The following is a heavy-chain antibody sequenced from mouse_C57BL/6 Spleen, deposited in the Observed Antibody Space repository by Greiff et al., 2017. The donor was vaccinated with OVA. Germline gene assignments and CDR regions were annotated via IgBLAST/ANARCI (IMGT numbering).Heavy chain of an antibody. J-gene: IGHJ3*01. V-gene: IGHV1-74*01. CDR3: AIGDYDEGAWFAY. Sequence: QVHVKQSGAELVKPGASVTVSCKASGYTFTSYWMHWVKQRPGQGLEWIGRIHPYDSDTNYNQKFKGKATLTVDKSSSTAYMQRSSLTSEDSAVYYCAIGDYDEGAWFAYWGQGTLVTVSA. CDR1: GYTFTSYW. D-gene: IGHD2-4*01. CDR2: IHPYDSDT.